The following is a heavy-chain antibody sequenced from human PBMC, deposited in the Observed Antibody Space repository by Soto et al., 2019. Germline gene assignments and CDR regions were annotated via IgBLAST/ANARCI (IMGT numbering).Heavy chain of an antibody. J-gene: IGHJ4*02. CDR3: ASGVWELQLDY. CDR2: ISAYNGNT. V-gene: IGHV1-18*01. CDR1: GYPFTSYG. Sequence: DSVKGCFNASGYPFTSYGISLVRQAPGQGLEWMGWISAYNGNTNYAQKLQVRVTMTTDTSTSTAYMELRSLRSDDTALYYCASGVWELQLDYWGQGTMVTVSS. D-gene: IGHD1-26*01.